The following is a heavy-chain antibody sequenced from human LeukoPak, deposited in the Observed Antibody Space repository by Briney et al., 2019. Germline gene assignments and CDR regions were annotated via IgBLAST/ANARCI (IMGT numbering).Heavy chain of an antibody. CDR2: IIPILGIA. D-gene: IGHD3-22*01. J-gene: IGHJ4*02. CDR3: ARVSYDSSGSGY. CDR1: GGTFSSYA. Sequence: SVKVSCKASGGTFSSYAISWVRQAPGQGLEWMGRIIPILGIANYAQKFQGRVTITADKSTSTAYMELSSLRSEDTAVYYCARVSYDSSGSGYWGQGTLVTVSS. V-gene: IGHV1-69*04.